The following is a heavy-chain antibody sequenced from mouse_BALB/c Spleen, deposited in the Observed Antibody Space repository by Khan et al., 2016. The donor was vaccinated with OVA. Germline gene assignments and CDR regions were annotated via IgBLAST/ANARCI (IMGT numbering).Heavy chain of an antibody. V-gene: IGHV1S136*01. CDR1: GYTFTSYV. J-gene: IGHJ3*01. D-gene: IGHD1-1*01. CDR2: IYPFNDDT. CDR3: APVGNYYVSFAY. Sequence: VQLQQSGPELVKPGASVKMSCKASGYTFTSYVMHWVKQKPGLGLEWIGYIYPFNDDTKYNEKFKGKAKLTSDKSSSTAYMELSSLTSEDSAVYYCAPVGNYYVSFAYWGQGTLVTVSA.